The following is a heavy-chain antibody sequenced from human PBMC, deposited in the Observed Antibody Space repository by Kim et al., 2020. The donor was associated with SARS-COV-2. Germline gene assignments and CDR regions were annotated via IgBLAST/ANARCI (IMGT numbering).Heavy chain of an antibody. J-gene: IGHJ4*02. Sequence: SETLSLTCAVYGGSFSGYYWSWIRQPPGKGLEWIGEINHSGSTNYNPSLKSRVTISVDTSKNQFSLKLSSVTAADTAVYYCARGHQRRVPAAPFDYWGQG. V-gene: IGHV4-34*01. CDR3: ARGHQRRVPAAPFDY. D-gene: IGHD2-2*01. CDR1: GGSFSGYY. CDR2: INHSGST.